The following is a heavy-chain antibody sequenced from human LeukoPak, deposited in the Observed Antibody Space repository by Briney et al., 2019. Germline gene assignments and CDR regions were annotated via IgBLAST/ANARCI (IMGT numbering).Heavy chain of an antibody. Sequence: GRSPSLSCATSGFTPKSLRTKSVRHTPGERLGSGGNVKYDGSARYYGVSVKGRFSISRDNAKNSLYLQMNSLRVEDTAVYYCARDYSASGSLDFWGQGTLVTVSS. CDR1: GFTPKSLR. CDR2: VKYDGSAR. J-gene: IGHJ4*02. D-gene: IGHD3-10*01. CDR3: ARDYSASGSLDF. V-gene: IGHV3-7*04.